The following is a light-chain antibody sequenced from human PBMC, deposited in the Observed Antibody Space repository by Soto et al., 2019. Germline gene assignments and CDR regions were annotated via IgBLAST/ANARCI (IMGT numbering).Light chain of an antibody. CDR1: QDISSTY. J-gene: IGKJ5*01. CDR3: QQRTNWRIT. CDR2: GAS. V-gene: IGKV3D-20*02. Sequence: THSPSSLSSSLCDRFTITGLASQDISSTYLAWYQQKPGQAPRLLIYGASSRATGIPDSFSGSGSGTDFTLTISRLDPEDFAVYYCQQRTNWRITFGQGTRLEI.